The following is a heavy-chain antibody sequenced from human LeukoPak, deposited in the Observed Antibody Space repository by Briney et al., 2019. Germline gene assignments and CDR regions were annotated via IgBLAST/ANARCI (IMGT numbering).Heavy chain of an antibody. Sequence: SETLSLTCAVYGGSFSGYYWSWIRHPPGKGLEWIGEINHSGSTNYNPSLKSRVTISVDTSKNQFSLKLSSVTAADTAVYYCAGGRYYDFWSGPIYMDVWGKGTTVTVSS. V-gene: IGHV4-34*01. CDR3: AGGRYYDFWSGPIYMDV. D-gene: IGHD3-3*01. J-gene: IGHJ6*03. CDR1: GGSFSGYY. CDR2: INHSGST.